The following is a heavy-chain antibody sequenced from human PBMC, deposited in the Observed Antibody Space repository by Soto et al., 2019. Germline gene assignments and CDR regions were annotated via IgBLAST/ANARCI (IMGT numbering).Heavy chain of an antibody. D-gene: IGHD4-17*01. J-gene: IGHJ4*02. CDR1: GFTFSSYS. Sequence: EVQLVESGGGLVQPGGSLRLSCAASGFTFSSYSMNWVRQAPGKGLEWVSYISSSSSTIYYADSVKGRFTISRDNAKNSQKLKKDSLRAEYTAGYDCASKGGSATVTMSASDYWGQGTLVTVSS. V-gene: IGHV3-48*01. CDR2: ISSSSSTI. CDR3: ASKGGSATVTMSASDY.